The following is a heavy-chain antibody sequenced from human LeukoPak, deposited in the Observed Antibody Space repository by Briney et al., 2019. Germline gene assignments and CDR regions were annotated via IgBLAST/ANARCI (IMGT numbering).Heavy chain of an antibody. J-gene: IGHJ4*02. CDR3: AKAQAKTTHFMIVVVINGSPLDY. Sequence: GGSLRLSCAASGFTFSSYSMNWVRQAPGKGLEWVSSISSSNSYIYYADSVKGRFTISRDNAKNSLYLQMNSLRAEDTAVYYCAKAQAKTTHFMIVVVINGSPLDYWGQGTLVTVSS. CDR2: ISSSNSYI. D-gene: IGHD3-22*01. CDR1: GFTFSSYS. V-gene: IGHV3-21*04.